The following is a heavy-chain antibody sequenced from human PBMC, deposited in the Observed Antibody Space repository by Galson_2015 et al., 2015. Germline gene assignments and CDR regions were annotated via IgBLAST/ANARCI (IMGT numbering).Heavy chain of an antibody. Sequence: SETLSLTCTVSGGSISTSNYYWGWVRQPPGKGLEWIAYFFYGGSAHYSPSLKSRVTISADTSKSQISLKLTSVTVTDTAVYYCVASSGWYSFDYWGQGTLVTVSS. CDR2: FFYGGSA. V-gene: IGHV4-39*01. CDR1: GGSISTSNYY. D-gene: IGHD6-13*01. CDR3: VASSGWYSFDY. J-gene: IGHJ4*02.